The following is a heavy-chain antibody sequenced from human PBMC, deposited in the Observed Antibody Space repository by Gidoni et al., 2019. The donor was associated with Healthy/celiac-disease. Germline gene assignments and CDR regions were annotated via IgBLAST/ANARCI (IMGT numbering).Heavy chain of an antibody. CDR2: ISYDGSNK. CDR1: AFTFTSYA. CDR3: ARASLGGTGTYFDY. Sequence: QVQLVASGGGVVQPGSSLRLSCPAAAFTFTSYAMHWVRQAPGKGLEWVAVISYDGSNKYYADSVKGRFTISRDNSKNTLYLQMNSLRAEDTAVYYCARASLGGTGTYFDYWGQGTLVTVSS. V-gene: IGHV3-30-3*01. D-gene: IGHD1-1*01. J-gene: IGHJ4*02.